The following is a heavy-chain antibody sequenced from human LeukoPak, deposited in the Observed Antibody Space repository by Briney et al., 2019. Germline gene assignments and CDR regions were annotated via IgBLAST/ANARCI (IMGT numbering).Heavy chain of an antibody. V-gene: IGHV4-34*01. Sequence: PSETLSLTCAVYGGSFSGYYWSWIRQPPGKGLEWIGEINHSGSTNYNPSLKSRVTISVDTSKNQFSLKPSSVTAADTAVYYCARGWGSGYYRHFDYWGQGTLVTVSS. J-gene: IGHJ4*02. CDR1: GGSFSGYY. D-gene: IGHD3-22*01. CDR3: ARGWGSGYYRHFDY. CDR2: INHSGST.